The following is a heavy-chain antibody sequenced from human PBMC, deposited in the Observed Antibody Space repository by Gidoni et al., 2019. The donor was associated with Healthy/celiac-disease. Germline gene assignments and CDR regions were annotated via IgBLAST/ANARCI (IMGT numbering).Heavy chain of an antibody. CDR2: ISGSGGST. V-gene: IGHV3-23*01. CDR1: GFTFSSYA. CDR3: AKHPPLSSGHPYWFDP. D-gene: IGHD3-22*01. J-gene: IGHJ5*02. Sequence: EVQLLESGGGLVQPGGSLRLSCAASGFTFSSYAMSWVRQAPGKGLEWVSAISGSGGSTYYADSVKGRFTISRDNSKNTLYLQMNSLRAEDTAVYYCAKHPPLSSGHPYWFDPWGQGTLVTVSS.